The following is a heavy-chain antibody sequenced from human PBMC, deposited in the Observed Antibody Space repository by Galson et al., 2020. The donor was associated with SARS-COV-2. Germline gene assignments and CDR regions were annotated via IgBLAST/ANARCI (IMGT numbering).Heavy chain of an antibody. V-gene: IGHV4-39*01. CDR1: GGSISSSSYY. J-gene: IGHJ4*02. CDR2: IYYSGST. Sequence: SETLSLTCTVSGGSISSSSYYWGWIRQPPGKGLEWLGSIYYSGSTYYNPSLKSRVTISVDTSKNQFSLKLTSVTAAGTAVYYCARLSISGSYYFDYWGQGTLVTVSS. CDR3: ARLSISGSYYFDY. D-gene: IGHD1-26*01.